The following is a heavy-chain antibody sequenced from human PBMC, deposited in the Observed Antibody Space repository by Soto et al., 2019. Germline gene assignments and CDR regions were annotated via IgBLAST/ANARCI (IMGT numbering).Heavy chain of an antibody. CDR1: GFTVSSNY. V-gene: IGHV3-66*01. J-gene: IGHJ4*02. CDR3: ASGSEHLFIVY. Sequence: EVQLVESGGGLVQPGGSLRLSCAASGFTVSSNYMNWVRQAPGKGLEWVSVLYSGGSTYYADSVRDRFTISRDNAKNTFYLQMNSLRAEDTALYYCASGSEHLFIVYWGQGTLVTVSS. CDR2: LYSGGST. D-gene: IGHD2-15*01.